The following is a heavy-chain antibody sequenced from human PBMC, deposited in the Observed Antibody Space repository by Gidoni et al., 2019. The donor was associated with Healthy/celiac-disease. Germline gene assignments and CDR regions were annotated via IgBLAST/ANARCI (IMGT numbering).Heavy chain of an antibody. Sequence: EVQLVESGGGLVQPGGSLRRSCAAAGFTFSSSEMHWVRQAPGKGLEWVSYISSSGSTIYYAGAVKGRFTISRDNAKHSLYLQMNSLRAEDTAVYYCARDLGTTVTTTLAAPVLDYWVQGTLVTVSS. CDR3: ARDLGTTVTTTLAAPVLDY. J-gene: IGHJ4*02. D-gene: IGHD4-17*01. V-gene: IGHV3-48*03. CDR2: ISSSGSTI. CDR1: GFTFSSSE.